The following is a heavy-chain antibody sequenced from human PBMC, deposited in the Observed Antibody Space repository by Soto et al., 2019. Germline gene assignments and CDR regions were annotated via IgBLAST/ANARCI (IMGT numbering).Heavy chain of an antibody. CDR1: GFNFSSYA. Sequence: EVQLLESGGGLVQPGGSLRLSCAASGFNFSSYAMSWVRQAPGKGLEWVSAISGSGGSTYYADSVKGRFTISRDNSKNTRYLQMNSLRAEDTAVYYCAKVGYSSSSFGMDVWGQGTTVTVSS. D-gene: IGHD6-13*01. V-gene: IGHV3-23*01. J-gene: IGHJ6*02. CDR3: AKVGYSSSSFGMDV. CDR2: ISGSGGST.